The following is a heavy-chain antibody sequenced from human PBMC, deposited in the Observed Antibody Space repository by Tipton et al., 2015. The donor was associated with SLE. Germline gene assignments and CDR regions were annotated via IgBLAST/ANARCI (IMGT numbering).Heavy chain of an antibody. CDR3: AKARYSSGWLVDY. CDR1: FTFSRYW. Sequence: SLRLSCGFTFSRYWMNWVRQAPGKGLEWVSAISGSGGSTYYADSVKGRFTISRDNSKNTLYLQMNSLRAEDTAVYYCAKARYSSGWLVDYWGQGTLVTVSS. D-gene: IGHD6-19*01. V-gene: IGHV3-23*01. J-gene: IGHJ4*02. CDR2: ISGSGGST.